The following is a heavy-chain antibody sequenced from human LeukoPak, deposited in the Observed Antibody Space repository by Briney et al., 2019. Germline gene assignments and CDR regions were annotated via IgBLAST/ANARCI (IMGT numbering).Heavy chain of an antibody. J-gene: IGHJ4*02. V-gene: IGHV3-7*01. CDR1: GFTFSSYW. CDR3: AGGQGYLIEY. CDR2: IKQDGSEK. Sequence: GGSLRLSCAASGFTFSSYWMNWARQAPGKGLEWVAFIKQDGSEKHYVDSVRGRLTISRDNVKHLLYLQMNSLRAEDAAVCYCAGGQGYLIEYWGEGSLVTVSS. D-gene: IGHD2-15*01.